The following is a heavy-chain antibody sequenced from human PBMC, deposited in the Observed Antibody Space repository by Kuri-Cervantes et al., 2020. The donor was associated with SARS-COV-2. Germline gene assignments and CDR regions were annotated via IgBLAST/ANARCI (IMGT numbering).Heavy chain of an antibody. Sequence: SETLSLTCTVSGGSISSSSYYWGWIRQPPGKGLEWIGSIYYSGSTYYNPSLKSRVTISVDTSKNQFSLKLSSVTAADTAVYYCARLGTYYYDSSGYYNGAFDIWGQGTMVTVSS. CDR1: GGSISSSSYY. CDR2: IYYSGST. CDR3: ARLGTYYYDSSGYYNGAFDI. D-gene: IGHD3-22*01. V-gene: IGHV4-39*01. J-gene: IGHJ3*02.